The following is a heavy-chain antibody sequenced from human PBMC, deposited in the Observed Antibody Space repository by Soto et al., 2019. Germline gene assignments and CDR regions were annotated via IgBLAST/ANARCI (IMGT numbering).Heavy chain of an antibody. V-gene: IGHV1-18*01. CDR1: GYTFTSYG. CDR2: ISAYNGNT. CDR3: ARDFLQRLQDAYYYYYMDV. Sequence: GASVKVSCPASGYTFTSYGTSWVRQAPGQGPAWLGWISAYNGNTNYAQKLPGRVTMTTDTSTGAAYMELGSLRSDDAAVYYCARDFLQRLQDAYYYYYMDVWGKGTTVTVSS. J-gene: IGHJ6*03. D-gene: IGHD5-12*01.